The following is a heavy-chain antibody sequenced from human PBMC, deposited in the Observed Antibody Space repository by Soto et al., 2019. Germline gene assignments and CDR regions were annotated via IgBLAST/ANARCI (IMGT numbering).Heavy chain of an antibody. V-gene: IGHV3-48*02. Sequence: QLVESGGGLVQPGGSLRLSCAASGFAFSTYSMNWVRQAPGKGLEWVSYISFSSTTIFYADSVRGRFTISRDNAKNSMYLQMNTPRDEDTAVYYCARDNGMAGSFDPWGPGTLVTVSS. CDR2: ISFSSTTI. J-gene: IGHJ5*02. CDR3: ARDNGMAGSFDP. CDR1: GFAFSTYS. D-gene: IGHD2-8*01.